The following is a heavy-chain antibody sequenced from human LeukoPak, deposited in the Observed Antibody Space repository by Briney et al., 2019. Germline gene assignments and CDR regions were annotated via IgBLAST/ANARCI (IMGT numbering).Heavy chain of an antibody. Sequence: SETLSLTCSPSGGSISSGSYYWSWIRQPAGKGLEWIGRVYPSGSTSYNPSFKSRVSISIDTFKNQYTLNLSSVTAADTAVYYCAKDMGPTYSNLIGDWFDPWGQGLLVTVSS. CDR3: AKDMGPTYSNLIGDWFDP. V-gene: IGHV4-61*02. CDR1: GGSISSGSYY. D-gene: IGHD5-18*01. J-gene: IGHJ5*02. CDR2: VYPSGST.